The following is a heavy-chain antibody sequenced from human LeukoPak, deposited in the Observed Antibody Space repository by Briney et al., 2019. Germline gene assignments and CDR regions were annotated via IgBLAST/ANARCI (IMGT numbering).Heavy chain of an antibody. CDR2: IKQDETEI. CDR3: ARLNWDDGEVSGFDQ. Sequence: LPGGSLRLSCTTSGFSFRNTWMSWVRQAPGKGPEWVANIKQDETEIYYADSMKGRFTISRDNAKRSLYLQMSNLRVEDTAVYYCARLNWDDGEVSGFDQWGQGILVTVSS. V-gene: IGHV3-7*01. D-gene: IGHD1-26*01. J-gene: IGHJ5*02. CDR1: GFSFRNTW.